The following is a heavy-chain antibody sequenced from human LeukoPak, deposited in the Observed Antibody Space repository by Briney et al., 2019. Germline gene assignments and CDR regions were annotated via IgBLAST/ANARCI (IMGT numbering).Heavy chain of an antibody. V-gene: IGHV4-38-2*02. CDR3: AKSNGYGLVDI. Sequence: SETLSLTCTVSGYSISSGYYWGWIRQPPGKGLEWIGSIYYSGSTYYSPSLKSRVTISLDTSRNQFSLKLNSVTAADTAVYYCAKSNGYGLVDIWGQGTMVTVSS. CDR1: GYSISSGYY. J-gene: IGHJ3*02. D-gene: IGHD3-10*01. CDR2: IYYSGST.